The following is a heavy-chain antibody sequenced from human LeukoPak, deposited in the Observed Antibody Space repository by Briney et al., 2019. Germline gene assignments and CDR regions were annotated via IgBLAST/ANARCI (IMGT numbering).Heavy chain of an antibody. CDR1: GFAFSSYA. Sequence: GGSLRLSCAASGFAFSSYAMHWVRQAPGKGLEWVAVISYDGSNKYYADSVKGRFTISRDNSKNTLYLQMNSLRAEDTAVYYCATSNHVAPALGYFDSWGQGTLVTVSS. CDR2: ISYDGSNK. CDR3: ATSNHVAPALGYFDS. D-gene: IGHD5-18*01. V-gene: IGHV3-30*04. J-gene: IGHJ4*02.